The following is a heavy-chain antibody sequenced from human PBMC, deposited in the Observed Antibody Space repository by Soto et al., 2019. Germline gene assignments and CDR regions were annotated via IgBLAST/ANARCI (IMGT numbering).Heavy chain of an antibody. CDR1: GYIFIHCF. V-gene: IGHV1-46*01. D-gene: IGHD1-26*01. CDR2: INPSSGTT. J-gene: IGHJ4*02. Sequence: QVQLVQSGAEMKQPGASVKLSCQASGYIFIHCFMHWVRQAPGQGLEWMGCINPSSGTTTYAQKFQGRVTVTRDTATSTVYMELSSLGSGDTAMYYCARSLGATTSLFDYWGQGSLVTVSA. CDR3: ARSLGATTSLFDY.